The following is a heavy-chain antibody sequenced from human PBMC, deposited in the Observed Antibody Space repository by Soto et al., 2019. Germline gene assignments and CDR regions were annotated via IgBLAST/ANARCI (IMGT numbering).Heavy chain of an antibody. CDR3: ARGIRLATGFDP. CDR2: IYYSGST. CDR1: GGSISSGGYY. V-gene: IGHV4-31*03. Sequence: SETLSLTCTVSGGSISSGGYYWSWIRQHPGKGLEWIGYIYYSGSTYYNPSLKSRVTISVDTSKNQFSLKLSSVTAADTAVYYCARGIRLATGFDPWGQGTLVTVSS. J-gene: IGHJ5*02.